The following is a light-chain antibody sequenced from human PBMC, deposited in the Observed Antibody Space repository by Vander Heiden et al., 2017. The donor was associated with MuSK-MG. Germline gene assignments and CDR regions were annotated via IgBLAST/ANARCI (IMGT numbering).Light chain of an antibody. CDR2: AAS. Sequence: DIQMTQSPSSLSAFVGDRVTITCQASQDISNYLNWFQQKLGKAPKLLIYAASNLATGVPSRFSATGSGTEFSFTISSLQPEDIATYYCQQYENLPRTFGGGTKVEIK. V-gene: IGKV1-33*01. CDR3: QQYENLPRT. J-gene: IGKJ4*01. CDR1: QDISNY.